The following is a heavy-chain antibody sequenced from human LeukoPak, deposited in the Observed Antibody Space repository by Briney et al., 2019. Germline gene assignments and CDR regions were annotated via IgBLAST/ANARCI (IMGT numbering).Heavy chain of an antibody. Sequence: SETLSLTCTVSGGSISSSSYYWGWIRQPPGKGLEWIGSIYYSGSTYYNPSLKSRVTISVDTSKNQFSLKLSSVTAADTAVYYCARTVGATLGYYYYMDVWGKGTTVTVSS. J-gene: IGHJ6*03. V-gene: IGHV4-39*07. CDR1: GGSISSSSYY. D-gene: IGHD1-26*01. CDR3: ARTVGATLGYYYYMDV. CDR2: IYYSGST.